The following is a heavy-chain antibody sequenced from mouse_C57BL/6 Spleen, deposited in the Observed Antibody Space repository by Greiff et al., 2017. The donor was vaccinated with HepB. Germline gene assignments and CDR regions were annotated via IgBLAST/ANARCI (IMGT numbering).Heavy chain of an antibody. Sequence: QVQLQQSGAELVRPGTSVKMSCKASGYTFTNYWIGWAKQRPGHGLEWIGDIYPGGGYTNYNEKFKSKATLTVDKSSSTAYMQLSSLTSEDSAVYYCARGPITTVVAPFAYWGQGTLVTVSA. V-gene: IGHV1-63*01. CDR2: IYPGGGYT. J-gene: IGHJ3*01. D-gene: IGHD1-1*01. CDR3: ARGPITTVVAPFAY. CDR1: GYTFTNYW.